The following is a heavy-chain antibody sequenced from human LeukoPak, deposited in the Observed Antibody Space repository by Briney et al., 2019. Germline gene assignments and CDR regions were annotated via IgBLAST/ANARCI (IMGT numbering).Heavy chain of an antibody. CDR3: AGYSSGWFFYY. D-gene: IGHD6-19*01. Sequence: SETLSLTCAVYGGSFSGYYWSWIRQPPGKGPEWIGYIYYSGSTNYNPSLKSRVTISVDTSKNQFSLKLSSVTAADTAVYYCAGYSSGWFFYYWGQGTLVTVSS. CDR1: GGSFSGYY. J-gene: IGHJ4*02. CDR2: IYYSGST. V-gene: IGHV4-59*01.